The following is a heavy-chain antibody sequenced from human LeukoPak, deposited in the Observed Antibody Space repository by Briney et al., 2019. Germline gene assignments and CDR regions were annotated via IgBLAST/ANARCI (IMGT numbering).Heavy chain of an antibody. Sequence: ASMKVSCKASGYTFTGYYMHWVRQAPGQGLEWMGWINPNSGGTNYAQKFQGRVTMTRDTSISTAYMELSRLRSDDTAVYYCARVGVDEYYDFWSGYKELFDYWGQGTLVTVSS. V-gene: IGHV1-2*02. CDR2: INPNSGGT. D-gene: IGHD3-3*01. J-gene: IGHJ4*02. CDR3: ARVGVDEYYDFWSGYKELFDY. CDR1: GYTFTGYY.